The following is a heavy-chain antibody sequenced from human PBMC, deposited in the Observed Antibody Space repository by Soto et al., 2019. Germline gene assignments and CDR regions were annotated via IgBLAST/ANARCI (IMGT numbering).Heavy chain of an antibody. J-gene: IGHJ4*02. CDR2: ISTYNGNT. Sequence: QVQLVQSGAEVNKPGASVKVSCKASGYTFITYGVSWVRQAPGQGLDWLGWISTYNGNTRYAERLQGRVTMTTDTTTNTAYMELRNLRSDDTAVYYCARGPTDYYDNSANYFLYYWGQGALVTVSS. CDR3: ARGPTDYYDNSANYFLYY. D-gene: IGHD3-22*01. CDR1: GYTFITYG. V-gene: IGHV1-18*01.